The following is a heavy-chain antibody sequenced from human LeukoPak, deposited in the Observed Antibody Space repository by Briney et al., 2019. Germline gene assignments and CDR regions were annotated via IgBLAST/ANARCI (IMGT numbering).Heavy chain of an antibody. D-gene: IGHD5-24*01. CDR2: IYAGDSDT. Sequence: GESPKISCKGSGYSFTSYWIGWVRQMPGKGLEWMGIIYAGDSDTRYSPSFQGQVTISADKSISTAYLQWSSLKASGTAMYYCARRTRDGYNPFDYWGQGTLVTVSS. CDR1: GYSFTSYW. J-gene: IGHJ4*02. CDR3: ARRTRDGYNPFDY. V-gene: IGHV5-51*01.